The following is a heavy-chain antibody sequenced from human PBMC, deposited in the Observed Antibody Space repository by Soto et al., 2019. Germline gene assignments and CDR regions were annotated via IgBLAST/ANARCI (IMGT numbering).Heavy chain of an antibody. J-gene: IGHJ6*02. CDR2: ISSSSSYI. Sequence: VGSLRLSCAASGFTFSSYSMNWVRQAPGKGLEWVSSISSSSSYIYYADSVKGRFTISRDNAKNSLYLQMNSLRAEDTAVYYCARDPGYARGYYYYGMDVWGQGTTVTVSS. D-gene: IGHD5-12*01. V-gene: IGHV3-21*01. CDR1: GFTFSSYS. CDR3: ARDPGYARGYYYYGMDV.